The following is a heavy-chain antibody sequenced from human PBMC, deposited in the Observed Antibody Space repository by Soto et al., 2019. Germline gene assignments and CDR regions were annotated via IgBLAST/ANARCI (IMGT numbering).Heavy chain of an antibody. V-gene: IGHV1-8*01. CDR2: MNPNSGNT. CDR1: GYTFTSYD. D-gene: IGHD3-10*01. CDR3: ARPPGGGSASNGMDV. J-gene: IGHJ6*04. Sequence: QVQLVQSGAEVKKPGASVKVSCKASGYTFTSYDSNWVRQATVQGLEWMGWMNPNSGNTGYAQKFKGRVTMTRNTSISPAYMELSSLRSDNTAVYYCARPPGGGSASNGMDVCGKGTTVTVSS.